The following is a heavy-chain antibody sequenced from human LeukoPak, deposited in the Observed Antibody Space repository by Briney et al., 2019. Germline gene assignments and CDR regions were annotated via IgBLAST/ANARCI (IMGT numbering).Heavy chain of an antibody. Sequence: GGSLRLSCAASGFRVRSDHMNWVRQAPGKGLEWVSLFHTDGNIYCADSVKGRFIISRDDSKNTVYLQMNSLRAEDTAVYYCAKGRGGDWGQGTLVTVSS. D-gene: IGHD3-10*01. CDR3: AKGRGGD. V-gene: IGHV3-53*01. J-gene: IGHJ4*02. CDR2: FHTDGNI. CDR1: GFRVRSDH.